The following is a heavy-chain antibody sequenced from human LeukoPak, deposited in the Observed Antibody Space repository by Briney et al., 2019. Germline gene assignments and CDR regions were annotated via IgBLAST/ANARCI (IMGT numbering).Heavy chain of an antibody. Sequence: SETLSLTCTVSGGSISSYYWSWIRQPSGKGLEWIGYIYYSGSTNYNPSLKSRVTISVDTSRNQFSLKLSSVTAADTAVYYCARRGGSYDAFDIWGQGTMVTVSS. V-gene: IGHV4-59*01. CDR2: IYYSGST. J-gene: IGHJ3*02. CDR3: ARRGGSYDAFDI. CDR1: GGSISSYY. D-gene: IGHD1-26*01.